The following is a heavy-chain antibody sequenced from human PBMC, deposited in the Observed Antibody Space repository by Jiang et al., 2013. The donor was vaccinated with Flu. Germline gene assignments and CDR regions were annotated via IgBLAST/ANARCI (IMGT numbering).Heavy chain of an antibody. CDR3: ARGPGVGRQLWLRWVY. Sequence: GAEVKKPGASVKVSCKASGYTFTSYYMHWVRQAPGQGLEWMGIINPSGGSTSYAQKFQGRVTMTRDTSTSTVYMELSSLRSEDTAVYYCARGPGVGRQLWLRWVYWGQGTLVTVS. CDR1: GYTFTSYY. D-gene: IGHD5-18*01. CDR2: INPSGGST. V-gene: IGHV1-46*03. J-gene: IGHJ4*02.